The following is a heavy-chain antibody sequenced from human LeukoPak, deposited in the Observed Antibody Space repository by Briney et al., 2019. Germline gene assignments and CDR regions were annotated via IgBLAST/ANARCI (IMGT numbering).Heavy chain of an antibody. D-gene: IGHD3-22*01. CDR3: ARNDYYYDSSGYFHGGAFDI. CDR1: GGSISSSSYY. V-gene: IGHV4-61*01. Sequence: SETLSLTCTVSGGSISSSSYYWSWIRQPPGKGLEWIGYMYDSGSTNYNPSLKSRVTISVDTSKNQFSLKLSSVTAADTAVYYCARNDYYYDSSGYFHGGAFDIWGQGTMVTVSS. J-gene: IGHJ3*02. CDR2: MYDSGST.